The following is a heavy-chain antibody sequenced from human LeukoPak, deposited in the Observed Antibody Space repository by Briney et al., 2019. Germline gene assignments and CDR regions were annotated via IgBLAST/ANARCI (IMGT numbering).Heavy chain of an antibody. J-gene: IGHJ4*02. V-gene: IGHV1-2*02. Sequence: ASVKVSCKASGYTFTGYYMHWVRQAPGQGVEWMGWINPNSGGTNYAQKFQGRVTMTRDTSISTAYMELSRLRSDDTAVYYCVRESITMVRGPYFDYWGQGTLVTVSS. D-gene: IGHD3-10*01. CDR2: INPNSGGT. CDR3: VRESITMVRGPYFDY. CDR1: GYTFTGYY.